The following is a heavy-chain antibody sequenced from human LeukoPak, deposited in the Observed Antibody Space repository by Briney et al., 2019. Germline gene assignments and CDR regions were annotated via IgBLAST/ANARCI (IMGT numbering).Heavy chain of an antibody. V-gene: IGHV1-46*01. CDR1: GYTFAIYY. CDR2: INPSGSST. J-gene: IGHJ4*02. Sequence: GASVKVSCKASGYTFAIYYIHWVRQAPGQGLEWMGIINPSGSSTSYTQKFQGRLTMTRDTSTSTVYMELSSLRSEDTAVYYCARAKGLFDHWGQGTLVTVSS. CDR3: ARAKGLFDH.